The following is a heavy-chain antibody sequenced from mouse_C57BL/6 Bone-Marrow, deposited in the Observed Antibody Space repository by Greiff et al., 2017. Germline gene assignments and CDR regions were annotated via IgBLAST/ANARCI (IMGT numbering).Heavy chain of an antibody. V-gene: IGHV1-66*01. CDR3: ARRTVFAY. J-gene: IGHJ3*01. CDR2: IFPGSGNT. CDR1: GYSFTSYY. Sequence: QVQLQQSGPELVQPGASVKISCKASGYSFTSYYLHWVKQRPGQGLAWIGWIFPGSGNTKYNEKFKGKATLTADTSSSTAYMQLSSLTAEDSAVYYCARRTVFAYWGQGTLVTVSA. D-gene: IGHD4-1*01.